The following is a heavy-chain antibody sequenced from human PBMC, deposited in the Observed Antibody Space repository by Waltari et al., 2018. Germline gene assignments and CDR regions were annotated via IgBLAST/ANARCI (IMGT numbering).Heavy chain of an antibody. CDR1: GGSIRSF. V-gene: IGHV4-59*01. CDR2: IYYTGGA. D-gene: IGHD7-27*01. J-gene: IGHJ4*02. CDR3: ARERTEAWGPKPLEY. Sequence: QVQLQESGPGLVKPSETLSLPCTVSGGSIRSFWSWIRQPPGKGLEWIGYIYYTGGATYNPSLRSRVTISIDTSKNQISLDLNSVTAADTALYYCARERTEAWGPKPLEYWGQGILVTVSS.